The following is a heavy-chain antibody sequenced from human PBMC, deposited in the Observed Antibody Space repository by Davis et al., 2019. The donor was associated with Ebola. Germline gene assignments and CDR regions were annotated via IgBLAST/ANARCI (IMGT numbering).Heavy chain of an antibody. V-gene: IGHV7-4-1*02. CDR3: AREMLGDYVLMDV. CDR2: INTNTGRP. J-gene: IGHJ6*04. Sequence: AASVKVSCKASGYTFTNYAINWVRQAPGQGLEWMGWINTNTGRPTFAPGFTGRFVFSLDTSVSTAYLQIISLKTEDTAVYYCAREMLGDYVLMDVWGKGTTVTVSS. CDR1: GYTFTNYA. D-gene: IGHD4-17*01.